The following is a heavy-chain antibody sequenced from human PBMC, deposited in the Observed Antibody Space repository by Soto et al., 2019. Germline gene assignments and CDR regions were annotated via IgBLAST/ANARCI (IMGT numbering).Heavy chain of an antibody. V-gene: IGHV1-69*13. J-gene: IGHJ4*02. CDR1: GGTFSSYA. CDR3: ARAGGIRYCSSTSCYFFDY. D-gene: IGHD2-2*01. CDR2: IIPIFGTA. Sequence: SVKVSCKASGGTFSSYAISWVQQAPGQGLEWMGGIIPIFGTANYAQKFQGRVTITADESTSTAYMELSSLRSEDTAVYYCARAGGIRYCSSTSCYFFDYWGQGTLVTVPQ.